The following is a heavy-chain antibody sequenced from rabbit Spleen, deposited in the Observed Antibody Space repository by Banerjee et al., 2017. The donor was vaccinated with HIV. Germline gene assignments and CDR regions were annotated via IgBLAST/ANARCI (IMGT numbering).Heavy chain of an antibody. Sequence: QSWEEAGGELGKPGASLTLTWTASGVSFRVSSYMCWVRQAPGKGLEWNGYIEPIFGITYYAHLVNGRFSISRENAQNTVFLPMTSLTAADTATYFCTRDGAGVSYFALWGPGTLVTVS. CDR3: TRDGAGVSYFAL. D-gene: IGHD8-1*01. CDR1: GVSFRVSSY. J-gene: IGHJ4*01. CDR2: IEPIFGIT. V-gene: IGHV1S40*01.